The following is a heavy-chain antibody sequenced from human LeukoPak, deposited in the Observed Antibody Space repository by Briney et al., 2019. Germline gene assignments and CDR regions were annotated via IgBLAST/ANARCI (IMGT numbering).Heavy chain of an antibody. Sequence: GGSLRLSCAASGFTVSSNYMSWVRQAPGKGLESVSVIYSGGTTYYADSVKGRFTISRDNSKNTLYLQMNSLRAEDTAVYYCARVNGNPSIGAFDIWGQGTMVTVSS. V-gene: IGHV3-66*01. CDR3: ARVNGNPSIGAFDI. J-gene: IGHJ3*02. CDR1: GFTVSSNY. D-gene: IGHD4-23*01. CDR2: IYSGGTT.